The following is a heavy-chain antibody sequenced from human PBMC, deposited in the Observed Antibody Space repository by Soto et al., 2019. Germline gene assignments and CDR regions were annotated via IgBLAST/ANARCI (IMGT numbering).Heavy chain of an antibody. Sequence: EVQLVESGGGLVQPGGSLRLSCAASGFTFSSYWMSWVRQAPGKGLEWVANIKQDGSEKYYVDSVKGRFTISRDNAKNSLYLQMNSLRAEDTAVYYCARDSSEYSGYDYNWFDPWGQGTLVTVSS. CDR1: GFTFSSYW. CDR3: ARDSSEYSGYDYNWFDP. D-gene: IGHD5-12*01. V-gene: IGHV3-7*01. J-gene: IGHJ5*02. CDR2: IKQDGSEK.